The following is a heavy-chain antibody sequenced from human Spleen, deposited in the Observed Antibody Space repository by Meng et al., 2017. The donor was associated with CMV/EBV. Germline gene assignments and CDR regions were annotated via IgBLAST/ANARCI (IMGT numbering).Heavy chain of an antibody. CDR2: IRSSSNSK. V-gene: IGHV3-48*03. CDR1: GFSFSSYD. D-gene: IGHD3-10*01. J-gene: IGHJ6*02. CDR3: ARAAGVLYGMDV. Sequence: GESLKISCSYSGFSFSSYDMNWVRQAPGKGLEWVSYIRSSSNSKSYADSVKGRFNISRDNAQNSLYLQLNSLRADDTAVYYCARAAGVLYGMDVWGQGTTVTVSS.